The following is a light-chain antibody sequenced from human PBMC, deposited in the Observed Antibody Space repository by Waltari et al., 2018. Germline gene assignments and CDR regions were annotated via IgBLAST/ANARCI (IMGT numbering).Light chain of an antibody. J-gene: IGKJ3*01. Sequence: EIVMTQSPDTLSVSPGETATLSCRASQSINSNVAWYQQRPGQAPRLLIYGASTRATGIPARFSGSGSGTEFTLTISSLQSEDFAVYYCQQFNNWAPWTFGPGTKVDIK. V-gene: IGKV3-15*01. CDR1: QSINSN. CDR3: QQFNNWAPWT. CDR2: GAS.